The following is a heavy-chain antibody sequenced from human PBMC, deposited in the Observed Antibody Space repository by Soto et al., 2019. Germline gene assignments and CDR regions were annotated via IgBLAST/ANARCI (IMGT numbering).Heavy chain of an antibody. J-gene: IGHJ3*01. D-gene: IGHD1-1*01. Sequence: DVQLVESGGGLIQPGESLRLSCAAFGLTISGKKYVAWVRQAPGQGLEWVSALDAVDGSFYADSVTGRFTTSSDSSKTTVYLQMKDLRPDDTAVYYCATWHEREHAFDVWGQGTTVTISS. CDR3: ATWHEREHAFDV. CDR2: LDAVDGS. V-gene: IGHV3-53*01. CDR1: GLTISGKKY.